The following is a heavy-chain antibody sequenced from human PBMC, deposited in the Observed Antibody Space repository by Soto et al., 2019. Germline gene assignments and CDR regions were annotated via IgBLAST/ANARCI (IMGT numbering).Heavy chain of an antibody. J-gene: IGHJ4*02. CDR3: ARESTWGSYRYGYYFDY. Sequence: SETLSLTCTVSGGSISSYYWSWIRQPPGKGLEWIGYIYYSGSTNYNPSLKSRVTISVDTSKNQFSLKLSPVTAADTAVYYCARESTWGSYRYGYYFDYWGQGTLVTVSS. CDR2: IYYSGST. D-gene: IGHD3-16*02. CDR1: GGSISSYY. V-gene: IGHV4-59*01.